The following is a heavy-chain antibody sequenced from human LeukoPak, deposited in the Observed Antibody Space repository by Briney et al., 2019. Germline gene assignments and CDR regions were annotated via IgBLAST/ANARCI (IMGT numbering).Heavy chain of an antibody. V-gene: IGHV1-69*04. CDR1: GGTFSSYA. Sequence: ASVKVSCKASGGTFSSYAISWVRQGPGQGLGWMGRIIPIVGIANYAQKFQGRVTITADKSTSTAYMKLSSMRSEDTAVYYCASDTDYGGNWVDYWGQGTLVTVSS. D-gene: IGHD4-23*01. J-gene: IGHJ4*02. CDR3: ASDTDYGGNWVDY. CDR2: IIPIVGIA.